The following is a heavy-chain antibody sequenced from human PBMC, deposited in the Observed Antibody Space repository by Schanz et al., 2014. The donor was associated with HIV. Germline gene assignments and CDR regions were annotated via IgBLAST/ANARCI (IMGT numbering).Heavy chain of an antibody. CDR3: AREDPNYGGNPFEY. J-gene: IGHJ4*02. CDR1: GGTFSRHA. Sequence: QVQLVQSGAEVKKPGSSVKVSCKASGGTFSRHAINWVRQAPGQGLEWMGGIIPIFGTANYAQKFQGRVTITADKSTSTAYMELSSLRSEDTAVYYCAREDPNYGGNPFEYWGQGTLVTVSS. CDR2: IIPIFGTA. D-gene: IGHD2-15*01. V-gene: IGHV1-69*06.